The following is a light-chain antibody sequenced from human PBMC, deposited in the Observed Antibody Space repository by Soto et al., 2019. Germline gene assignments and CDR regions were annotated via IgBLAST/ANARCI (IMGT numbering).Light chain of an antibody. V-gene: IGKV3-15*01. CDR2: GAS. Sequence: EIVMTHSPSTLSVSPCEMATVSCRASQSVSSNLAWYQQKPGQAPRLLIYGASTRASGIPARFSGSGSGTEFTLTISSLQSEDFAVYYCQQYNNWPPITFGQGTRLEIK. CDR1: QSVSSN. CDR3: QQYNNWPPIT. J-gene: IGKJ5*01.